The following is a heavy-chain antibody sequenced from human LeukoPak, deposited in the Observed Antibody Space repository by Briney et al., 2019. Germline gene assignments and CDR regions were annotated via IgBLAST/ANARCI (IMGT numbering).Heavy chain of an antibody. V-gene: IGHV3-49*04. J-gene: IGHJ6*03. CDR3: TRDGYCSSTSCYYYYYYMDV. D-gene: IGHD2-2*03. CDR1: GFTFGDYA. Sequence: GGSLRLSCTASGFTFGDYAMSWVRQAPGKGLEWVGFIRSKAYGGTTEYAASVKGRFTISRDDSKSIAYLQMNSLKTEDTAVYYCTRDGYCSSTSCYYYYYYMDVWGKGTTVTVSS. CDR2: IRSKAYGGTT.